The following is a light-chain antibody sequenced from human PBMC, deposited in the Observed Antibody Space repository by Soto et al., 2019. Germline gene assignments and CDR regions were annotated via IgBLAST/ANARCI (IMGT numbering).Light chain of an antibody. J-gene: IGKJ2*01. CDR1: QDISNY. CDR2: DAA. V-gene: IGKV1-33*01. Sequence: DIQMTQSPSSLSASVGDRVTIACQASQDISNYLNWYQQKPGKAPNLLIYDAANLETGVPSRFSGRGSGTDFTFTISSLQPEDVATYYCQQYDSVPLYTFGQGTKLEIK. CDR3: QQYDSVPLYT.